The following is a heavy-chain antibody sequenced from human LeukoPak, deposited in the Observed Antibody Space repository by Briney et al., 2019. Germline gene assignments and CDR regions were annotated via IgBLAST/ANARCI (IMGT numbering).Heavy chain of an antibody. D-gene: IGHD3-10*01. CDR1: GITFSTNA. CDR2: ISSSGSST. V-gene: IGHV3-23*01. CDR3: ARGNYGSGSPYYYYGMDV. Sequence: PGGSLRLSCVASGITFSTNAMSWVRQAPGKGLEWVSVISSSGSSTYYADSVKGRFTISRDNLKNTLYLQMNSLRAEDTAVYYCARGNYGSGSPYYYYGMDVWGQGTTVTVSS. J-gene: IGHJ6*02.